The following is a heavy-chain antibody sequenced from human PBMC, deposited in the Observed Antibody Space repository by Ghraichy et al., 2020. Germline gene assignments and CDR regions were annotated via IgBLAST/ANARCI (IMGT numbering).Heavy chain of an antibody. V-gene: IGHV3-23*01. CDR3: AKDLTSAYYYDSSGYLDP. CDR2: ISGSGGST. CDR1: GFTFSSYA. Sequence: GGSLRLSCAASGFTFSSYAMSWVRQAPGKGLEWVSAISGSGGSTYYTDSVKGRFTISRDNSKNTLYLQMNSLRAEDTAVYYCAKDLTSAYYYDSSGYLDPWGQGTLVTVSS. D-gene: IGHD3-22*01. J-gene: IGHJ5*02.